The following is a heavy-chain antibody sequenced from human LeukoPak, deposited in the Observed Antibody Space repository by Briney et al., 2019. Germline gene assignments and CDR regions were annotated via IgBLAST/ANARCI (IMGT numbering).Heavy chain of an antibody. CDR1: GGSFSGYF. V-gene: IGHV4-34*01. CDR3: ARTRPRGSSSPMIYYYYGMDV. Sequence: PSETLSLTCAVYGGSFSGYFWSWIRQPPGKGLEWIGQINHSGSTNYNPSLKSRVTISVDTSKNQFSLKVSSVTAADTAVYYCARTRPRGSSSPMIYYYYGMDVWGQGTTVTVSS. CDR2: INHSGST. D-gene: IGHD6-13*01. J-gene: IGHJ6*02.